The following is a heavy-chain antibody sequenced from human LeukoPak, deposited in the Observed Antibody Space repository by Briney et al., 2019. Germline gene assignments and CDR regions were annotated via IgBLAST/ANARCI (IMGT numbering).Heavy chain of an antibody. CDR2: ISDYNGNK. V-gene: IGHV1-18*04. Sequence: PSVKVSCKASGYTFTSYGVSWVRRAPGHRLEWMGWISDYNGNKNYAQKLQGRVTMTTDTSSSTAYMELRSLRSDDTAVYYCARDQGKEYSSSWYPFYYYYYGMDVWGKGTTVTVSS. CDR3: ARDQGKEYSSSWYPFYYYYYGMDV. J-gene: IGHJ6*04. CDR1: GYTFTSYG. D-gene: IGHD6-13*01.